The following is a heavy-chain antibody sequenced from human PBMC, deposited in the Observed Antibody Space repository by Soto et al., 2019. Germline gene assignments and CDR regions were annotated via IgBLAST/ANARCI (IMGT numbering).Heavy chain of an antibody. V-gene: IGHV1-18*01. Sequence: QVQLVQSGAEVKKPGASVKVSCKASGYTFTSYGISWVRQAPGQGLEWMGWISAYNGNTNYAQKLQGRVTMTTDTSTSTADMELRSLRSDDTAVYYCARDRGSMAYRYCMDVWGQGTTVTVSS. CDR3: ARDRGSMAYRYCMDV. J-gene: IGHJ6*02. CDR2: ISAYNGNT. CDR1: GYTFTSYG. D-gene: IGHD1-26*01.